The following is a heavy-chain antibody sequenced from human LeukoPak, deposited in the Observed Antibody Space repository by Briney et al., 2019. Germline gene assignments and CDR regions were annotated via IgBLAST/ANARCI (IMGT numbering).Heavy chain of an antibody. D-gene: IGHD4-17*01. Sequence: SVKVSCKASGGTFSSYAISWVRQAPGQGLEWMGRIIPILGIANYAQKFQGRVTITADKSTSTAYMELSSLRSEDTAVYYCARDMTTVTQYYYYGMDVWGQGTTVTVSS. V-gene: IGHV1-69*04. CDR1: GGTFSSYA. CDR3: ARDMTTVTQYYYYGMDV. J-gene: IGHJ6*02. CDR2: IIPILGIA.